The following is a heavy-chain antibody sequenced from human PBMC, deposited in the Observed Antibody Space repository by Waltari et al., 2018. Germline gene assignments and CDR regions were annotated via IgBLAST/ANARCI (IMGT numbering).Heavy chain of an antibody. CDR3: ARGFLAVSGANGFDI. CDR2: TYSGGNS. Sequence: EVQLVESGGGLVQPGGSLRLSCAASGIPLTYNYINWVRQAPGKGLEWVSGTYSGGNSDYVDSVKGRFTVSRDTSKNNLYLQMTNLRVDDTAVYYCARGFLAVSGANGFDIWGQGTLVTVS. J-gene: IGHJ3*02. V-gene: IGHV3-66*02. CDR1: GIPLTYNY. D-gene: IGHD6-19*01.